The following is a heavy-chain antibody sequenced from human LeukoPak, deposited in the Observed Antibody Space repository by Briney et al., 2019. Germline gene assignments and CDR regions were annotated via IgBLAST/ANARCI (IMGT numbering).Heavy chain of an antibody. Sequence: SVKVSCKASGGTFSSYAISWVRQAPGQGLEWMGGIIPIFGTANYAQKFQGRVTMTRDTSLSTAYMELSRLRSDDTAVYYCARDPIVGATRSFDIWGQGTMVTVSS. D-gene: IGHD1-26*01. CDR2: IIPIFGTA. CDR1: GGTFSSYA. CDR3: ARDPIVGATRSFDI. V-gene: IGHV1-69*05. J-gene: IGHJ3*02.